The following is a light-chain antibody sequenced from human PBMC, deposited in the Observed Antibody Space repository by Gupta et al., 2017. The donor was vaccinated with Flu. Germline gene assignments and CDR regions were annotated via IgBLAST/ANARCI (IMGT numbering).Light chain of an antibody. V-gene: IGKV1-27*01. CDR3: QKDNSAPLT. J-gene: IGKJ4*01. CDR1: QGISNY. CDR2: AAS. Sequence: DIQMTQSPSSLSASVGDSVTMTCRASQGISNYLAWYQKKPGKAPKLLIYAASTLQPGVPSRFSGDGSGTDFTLTVSNLQPEDVATYYCQKDNSAPLTFGGGTKVDIK.